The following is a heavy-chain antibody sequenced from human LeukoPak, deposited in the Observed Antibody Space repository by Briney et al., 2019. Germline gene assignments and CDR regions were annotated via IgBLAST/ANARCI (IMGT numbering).Heavy chain of an antibody. Sequence: GGSLRLSCAASGFTLNKAWMSWVRLAPGKGLEWVGRIKNKGDGGTTDYAAPVKGRFTVSRDDSKSTLYLQMNSLKTEDTAVYYCTTSGTPFEYWGQGTLVTVSS. CDR3: TTSGTPFEY. J-gene: IGHJ4*02. V-gene: IGHV3-15*01. CDR1: GFTLNKAW. D-gene: IGHD3-10*01. CDR2: IKNKGDGGTT.